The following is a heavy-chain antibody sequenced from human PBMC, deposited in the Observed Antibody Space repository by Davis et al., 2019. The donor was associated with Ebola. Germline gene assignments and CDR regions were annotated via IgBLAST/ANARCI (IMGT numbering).Heavy chain of an antibody. CDR1: GFTFSSYA. Sequence: GESLKISCAASGFTFSSYAMHWVRQAPGKGLEWVAVISYDGSNKYYADSVKGRFTISRDNSKNTLYLQMNSLRAEDTAVYYCARDGWIVGAWGYFDYWGQGTLVTVSS. D-gene: IGHD1-26*01. V-gene: IGHV3-30-3*01. J-gene: IGHJ4*02. CDR2: ISYDGSNK. CDR3: ARDGWIVGAWGYFDY.